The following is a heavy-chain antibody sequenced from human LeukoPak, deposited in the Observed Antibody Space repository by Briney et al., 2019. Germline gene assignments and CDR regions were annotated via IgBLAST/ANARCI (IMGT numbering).Heavy chain of an antibody. J-gene: IGHJ5*02. CDR2: IYYSGST. V-gene: IGHV4-59*01. CDR1: GGSISSYY. Sequence: SSETLSLTCTVSGGSISSYYWSWIRQPPGKGLEWIGYIYYSGSTNYNPSLKSRVTISVDTSKNQLSLKLSSVTDPETAVYYCASRSIAVAGVSWFDPWGQGTLVTVSS. D-gene: IGHD6-13*01. CDR3: ASRSIAVAGVSWFDP.